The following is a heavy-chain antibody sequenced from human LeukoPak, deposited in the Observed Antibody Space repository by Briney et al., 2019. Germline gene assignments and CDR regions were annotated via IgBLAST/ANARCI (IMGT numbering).Heavy chain of an antibody. Sequence: ASVKVSCKASGYTFTGYYMHWVRQAPGQGLEWMGWINPNSGGTNYAQKFQGRVTMTRDTSISTAYMELSRLRSDDTAVYYRARATTVVARSPFDYWGQGTLVTVSS. CDR2: INPNSGGT. CDR3: ARATTVVARSPFDY. CDR1: GYTFTGYY. J-gene: IGHJ4*02. V-gene: IGHV1-2*02. D-gene: IGHD4-23*01.